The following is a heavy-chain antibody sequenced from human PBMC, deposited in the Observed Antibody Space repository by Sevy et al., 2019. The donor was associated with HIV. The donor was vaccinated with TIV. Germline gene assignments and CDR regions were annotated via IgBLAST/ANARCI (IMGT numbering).Heavy chain of an antibody. J-gene: IGHJ4*02. CDR1: GFTFSDYG. V-gene: IGHV3-48*02. CDR3: ARKYGDYALFDY. CDR2: ISIGSRTK. D-gene: IGHD4-17*01. Sequence: GGSLRLSCAASGFTFSDYGMNWVRQAPGKGLEWVSYISIGSRTKYYADSVKGRFTISRETAKNSLYLQMNSLRDDDTAVYYCARKYGDYALFDYWGQGTLVTVSS.